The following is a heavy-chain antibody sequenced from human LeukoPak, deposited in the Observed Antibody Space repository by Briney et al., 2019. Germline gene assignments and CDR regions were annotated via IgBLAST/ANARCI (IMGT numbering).Heavy chain of an antibody. J-gene: IGHJ3*02. CDR1: GGSFSGYY. V-gene: IGHV4-34*01. CDR3: ARVWYYYDSSGYYSDAFDI. CDR2: INHSGST. D-gene: IGHD3-22*01. Sequence: SETPSLTCAVYGGSFSGYYWSWIRQPPGKGLEWIGEINHSGSTNYNPSLKSRVTISVDTSKNQFSLKLSSVTAADTAVYYCARVWYYYDSSGYYSDAFDIWGQGTMVTVSS.